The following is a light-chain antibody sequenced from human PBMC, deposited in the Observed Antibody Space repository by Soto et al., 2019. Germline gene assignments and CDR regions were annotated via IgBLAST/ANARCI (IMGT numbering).Light chain of an antibody. J-gene: IGLJ1*01. Sequence: QSVLTQPPSASGTPGQRVTISCSGSNSNIGSNTVNWYQQLPGTAPKLLIHSNNQRPSGVPDRFSGSKSGTSASLAISGLQSEDEADYYCAARDDSLNGLYVFGTGTKLTVL. V-gene: IGLV1-44*01. CDR3: AARDDSLNGLYV. CDR1: NSNIGSNT. CDR2: SNN.